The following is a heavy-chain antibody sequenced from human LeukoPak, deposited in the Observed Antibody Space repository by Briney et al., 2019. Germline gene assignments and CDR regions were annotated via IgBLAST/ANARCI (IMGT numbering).Heavy chain of an antibody. D-gene: IGHD3-22*01. CDR1: GFTFSSYA. CDR3: AREGSSGRSDAFDI. V-gene: IGHV3-66*02. CDR2: IYSGDST. J-gene: IGHJ3*02. Sequence: GGSLRLSCAASGFTFSSYAMSWVRQAPGKGLEWVSVIYSGDSTYYADSVKGRFTISRDNSKNTLYLQMNSLRAEDTAVYYCAREGSSGRSDAFDIWGQGTMVTVSS.